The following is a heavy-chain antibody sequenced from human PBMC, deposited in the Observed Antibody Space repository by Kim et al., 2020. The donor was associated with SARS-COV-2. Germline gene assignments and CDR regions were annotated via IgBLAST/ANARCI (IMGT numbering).Heavy chain of an antibody. V-gene: IGHV4-39*01. J-gene: IGHJ4*02. CDR1: GGSISSSSYY. Sequence: SETLSLTCTVSGGSISSSSYYWGWIRQPPGKGLEWIGSIYYSGSTYYNPSLKSRVTISVDTSKNQFSLKLSSVTAADTAVYYCARLPSSGSWGDFDYWGQGTLVTVSS. D-gene: IGHD6-19*01. CDR2: IYYSGST. CDR3: ARLPSSGSWGDFDY.